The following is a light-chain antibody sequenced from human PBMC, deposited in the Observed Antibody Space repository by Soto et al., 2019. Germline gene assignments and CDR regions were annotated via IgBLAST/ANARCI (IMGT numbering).Light chain of an antibody. V-gene: IGLV2-14*03. CDR1: SSDIGAYNF. J-gene: IGLJ1*01. CDR3: SSYTVSRTYV. CDR2: NVH. Sequence: QSVLTQPASVSGSPGQSITISCTGNSSDIGAYNFVSWHQQHPGKAPKLLIHNVHDRPSGISNRFSGSKSGNTASLTISGLQGEDEADYYCSSYTVSRTYVFGPGTKVTVL.